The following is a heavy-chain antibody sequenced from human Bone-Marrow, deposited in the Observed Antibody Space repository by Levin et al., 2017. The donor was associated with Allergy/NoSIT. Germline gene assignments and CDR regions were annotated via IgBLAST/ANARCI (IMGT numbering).Heavy chain of an antibody. CDR1: GFTFSSYW. Sequence: GESLKISCAASGFTFSSYWMSWVRQAPGKGLEWVANIKQDGSEKYYVDSVKGRFTISRDNAKNSLYLQMNSLRAEDTAVYYCARDFSSVDAFDIWGQGTMVTVSS. CDR2: IKQDGSEK. CDR3: ARDFSSVDAFDI. D-gene: IGHD3-22*01. V-gene: IGHV3-7*01. J-gene: IGHJ3*02.